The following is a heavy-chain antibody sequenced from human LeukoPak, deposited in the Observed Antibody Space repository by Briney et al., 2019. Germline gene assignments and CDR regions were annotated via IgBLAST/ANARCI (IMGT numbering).Heavy chain of an antibody. V-gene: IGHV4-39*07. CDR2: IYYSGST. CDR1: GGSISSGGYY. J-gene: IGHJ4*02. D-gene: IGHD3-16*02. CDR3: ARANGMITFGGVIVLDY. Sequence: SETLSLTCTVSGGSISSGGYYWGWIRQPPGKGLEWIGSIYYSGSTYYNPSLRSRVTISVDTSKNQFSLKLSSVTAADTAVYYCARANGMITFGGVIVLDYWGQGTLVTVSS.